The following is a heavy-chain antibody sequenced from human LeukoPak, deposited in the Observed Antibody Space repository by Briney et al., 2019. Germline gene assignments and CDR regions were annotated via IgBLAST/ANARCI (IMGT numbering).Heavy chain of an antibody. CDR1: GFTFNNYG. CDR3: AKEAYSSGWYGAFDI. J-gene: IGHJ3*02. V-gene: IGHV3-30*18. D-gene: IGHD6-19*01. Sequence: GGSLRLSCAASGFTFNNYGMHWVRQAPGRGLEWVALISYDGSNKYYADSVKGRFTISRDNSKNTLYLQMNSLKPEDTAVYYCAKEAYSSGWYGAFDIWGQGAMVTVSS. CDR2: ISYDGSNK.